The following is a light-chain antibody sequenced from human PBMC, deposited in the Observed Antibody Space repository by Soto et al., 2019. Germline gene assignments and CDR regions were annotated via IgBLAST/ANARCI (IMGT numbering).Light chain of an antibody. V-gene: IGKV3-11*01. J-gene: IGKJ1*01. CDR1: QSVSSS. CDR3: QQGSTWPWT. CDR2: EAS. Sequence: EIVLTQSPATLSLSPGERATLSCRASQSVSSSLAWYKQKLGQAPRLLIYEASDRATGIPVRFSGSGSGTDFTLIISSLEPEDFAVYYCQQGSTWPWTFGQGTKVEIK.